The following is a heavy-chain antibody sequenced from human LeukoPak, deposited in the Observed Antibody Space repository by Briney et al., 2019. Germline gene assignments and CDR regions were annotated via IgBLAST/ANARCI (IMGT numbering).Heavy chain of an antibody. V-gene: IGHV4-38-2*02. CDR1: GYSISSGYY. Sequence: SSETLSLTCTVSGYSISSGYYWGWIRQPPGKGLEWIGSIYHSGSTYYNPSLKSRVTISVDTSKNQFSLKLSSVTAADTAVYYCARGASEFDYWGQGTLVTVSS. CDR2: IYHSGST. D-gene: IGHD6-19*01. CDR3: ARGASEFDY. J-gene: IGHJ4*02.